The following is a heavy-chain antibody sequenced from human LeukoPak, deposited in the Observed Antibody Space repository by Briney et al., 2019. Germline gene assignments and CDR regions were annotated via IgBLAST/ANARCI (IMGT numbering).Heavy chain of an antibody. CDR2: INHSGST. J-gene: IGHJ5*02. V-gene: IGHV4-34*01. Sequence: SETLSLTCAVYGGXFSGYYCSWIRQPPGKGLEWIGEINHSGSTNYNPSLKSRVTISVDTSKNQFSLKLSSVTAADTAVYYCACYSNIAVVDELPAAIGGNWFDPWGQGTLVTVSS. CDR1: GGXFSGYY. CDR3: ACYSNIAVVDELPAAIGGNWFDP. D-gene: IGHD2-2*02.